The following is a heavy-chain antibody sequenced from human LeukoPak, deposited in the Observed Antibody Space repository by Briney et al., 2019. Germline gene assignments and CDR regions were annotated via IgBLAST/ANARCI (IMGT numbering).Heavy chain of an antibody. D-gene: IGHD3-22*01. CDR2: LYHSGNT. CDR1: GGSISSGGYS. Sequence: PSETLSFTCAVSGGSISSGGYSWSWIRQPPGKGLEWIGVLYHSGNTYYNPSLKSRVTISVDRSKNQFSLRLSSVTAADTAVYYCARDSSYDSSGYIDYWGQGTLVTVSS. J-gene: IGHJ4*02. V-gene: IGHV4-30-2*01. CDR3: ARDSSYDSSGYIDY.